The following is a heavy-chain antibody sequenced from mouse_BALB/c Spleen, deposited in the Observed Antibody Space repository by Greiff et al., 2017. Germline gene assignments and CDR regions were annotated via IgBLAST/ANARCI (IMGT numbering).Heavy chain of an antibody. J-gene: IGHJ3*01. V-gene: IGHV1-4*02. CDR3: AKGGGGFAY. Sequence: QVQLKESAAELARPGASVKMSCKASGYTFTSYTMHWVKQRPGQGLEWIGYINPSSGYTEYNQKFKDKTTLTADKSSSTAYMQLSSLTSEDSAVYYCAKGGGGFAYWGQGTLVTVSA. CDR1: GYTFTSYT. CDR2: INPSSGYT.